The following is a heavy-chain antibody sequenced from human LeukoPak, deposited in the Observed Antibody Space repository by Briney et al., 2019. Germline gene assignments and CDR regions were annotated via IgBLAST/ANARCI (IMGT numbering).Heavy chain of an antibody. CDR1: GGSFSGYY. J-gene: IGHJ6*03. D-gene: IGHD6-13*01. V-gene: IGHV4-34*01. Sequence: SETLSLTCAVYGGSFSGYYWSWIRQPPGKGLEWIGEINHSGSTNYNPSLKSRVTISVDTSKNQFSLKLSSVTAADTAVYYCARGLGGSWYCYYYMDVWGKGTTVTVSS. CDR2: INHSGST. CDR3: ARGLGGSWYCYYYMDV.